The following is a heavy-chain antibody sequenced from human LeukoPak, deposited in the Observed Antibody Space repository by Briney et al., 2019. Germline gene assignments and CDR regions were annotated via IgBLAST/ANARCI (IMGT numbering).Heavy chain of an antibody. Sequence: SETLSLTCAVSGGSISSYYWSWIRQPPGKGLECIGYIYSSGNTNYNPSPKSRVTISVDTSKNQLSLKLSSVTAADTAVYYCARASSGWYQYYFDYWGQGTLVTVSS. CDR1: GGSISSYY. CDR3: ARASSGWYQYYFDY. J-gene: IGHJ4*02. D-gene: IGHD6-19*01. CDR2: IYSSGNT. V-gene: IGHV4-4*08.